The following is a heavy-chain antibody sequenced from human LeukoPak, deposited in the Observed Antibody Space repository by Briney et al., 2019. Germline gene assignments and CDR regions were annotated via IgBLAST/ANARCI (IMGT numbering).Heavy chain of an antibody. D-gene: IGHD3-10*01. J-gene: IGHJ6*03. V-gene: IGHV3-30*02. CDR2: IRYDGSNT. CDR3: AKDLVRGVSALVHYMDA. CDR1: GFTFSSYG. Sequence: PGGSLRPSCAASGFTFSSYGMHWVRQTPGKGREWVAFIRYDGSNTHNAESVKGRFTISRDNSKNALYLQMNSLRLEDRAVYYCAKDLVRGVSALVHYMDAWGKGNTVTVSS.